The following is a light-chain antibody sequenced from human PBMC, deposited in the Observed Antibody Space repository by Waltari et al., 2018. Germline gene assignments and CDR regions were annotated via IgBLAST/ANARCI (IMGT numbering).Light chain of an antibody. Sequence: IQMTQSPSSLSASVGDRVTITCRASQSISHYLSCYQQKPGKAPKLLIYAASSLQSGVPSRFSGSGSGTDFTLTISSLQPEDFATYYCQQSYNVPTFGPGTKVENK. CDR3: QQSYNVPT. V-gene: IGKV1-39*01. J-gene: IGKJ1*01. CDR1: QSISHY. CDR2: AAS.